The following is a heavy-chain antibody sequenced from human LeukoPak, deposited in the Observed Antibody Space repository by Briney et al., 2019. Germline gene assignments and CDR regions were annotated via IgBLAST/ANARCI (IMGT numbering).Heavy chain of an antibody. V-gene: IGHV1-58*01. J-gene: IGHJ3*02. CDR1: GFTFTSSA. D-gene: IGHD3-10*01. CDR2: IVVGSGNT. Sequence: GTSVKVSCKASGFTFTSSAVQWVRQARGQRLEWIGRIVVGSGNTNYAQKFQERVTITRDMSTSTAYMELSSLRSEDTAVYYCAAAQWFDAFDIWGQGTMVTVSS. CDR3: AAAQWFDAFDI.